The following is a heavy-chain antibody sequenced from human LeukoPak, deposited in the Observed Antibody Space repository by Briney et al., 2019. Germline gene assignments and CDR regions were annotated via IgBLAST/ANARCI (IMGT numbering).Heavy chain of an antibody. CDR2: MNPSSGNT. Sequence: ASVKVSCKASGYTFTNYEINWVRQGTGQGLEWLGWMNPSSGNTGYAQKFQGRVTMTRDTSISTAYMELSSLRSEDTAVYYCARDLWYYGSGSYYTPSDYWGQGTLVTVSS. D-gene: IGHD3-10*01. V-gene: IGHV1-8*01. CDR3: ARDLWYYGSGSYYTPSDY. CDR1: GYTFTNYE. J-gene: IGHJ4*02.